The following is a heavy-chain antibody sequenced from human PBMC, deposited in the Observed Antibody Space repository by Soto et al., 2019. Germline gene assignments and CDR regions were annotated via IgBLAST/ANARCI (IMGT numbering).Heavy chain of an antibody. V-gene: IGHV3-23*01. Sequence: AGSLRLSCAASGFTLSSYAMSWVRQAPGKGLEWVSTITGSGDSTYYADSVKGRFTISRDNSKNTLYLQMNSLRAEDTAVYYCAKVPRNSGNSYYFDYWGQGTLVTVSS. CDR1: GFTLSSYA. CDR3: AKVPRNSGNSYYFDY. D-gene: IGHD1-26*01. CDR2: ITGSGDST. J-gene: IGHJ4*02.